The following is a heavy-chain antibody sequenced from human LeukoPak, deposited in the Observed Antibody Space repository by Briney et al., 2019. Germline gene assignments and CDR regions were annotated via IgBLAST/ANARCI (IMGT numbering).Heavy chain of an antibody. Sequence: SETLSLTCTVSGYSISSGYYWGWIRQAPGKGLEWIGSIYNSGSTYYNPSLKSRVTISVDMSKSQFSLKMSSVTAADTAVYYCARLGCSGSSCYAVGDWFDPWGQGTLVTVSS. CDR3: ARLGCSGSSCYAVGDWFDP. CDR1: GYSISSGYY. D-gene: IGHD2-15*01. CDR2: IYNSGST. J-gene: IGHJ5*02. V-gene: IGHV4-38-2*02.